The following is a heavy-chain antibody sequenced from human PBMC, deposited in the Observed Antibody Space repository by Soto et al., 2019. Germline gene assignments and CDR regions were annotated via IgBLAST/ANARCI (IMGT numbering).Heavy chain of an antibody. J-gene: IGHJ6*02. D-gene: IGHD5-12*01. Sequence: SETLSLTCTVSGYSISSDDYWGWIRQPPGKGLEWIASIYHSVSTFYNPSLRSRVTISIDTSKNQFSLKLSSVTAADTAVYYCARGFQDEMATMNGMDVWGQGTTVTVSS. V-gene: IGHV4-38-2*02. CDR2: IYHSVST. CDR1: GYSISSDDY. CDR3: ARGFQDEMATMNGMDV.